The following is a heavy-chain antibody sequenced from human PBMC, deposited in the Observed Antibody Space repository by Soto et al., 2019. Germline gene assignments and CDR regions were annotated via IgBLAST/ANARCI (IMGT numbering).Heavy chain of an antibody. J-gene: IGHJ5*02. CDR3: AEHDLQPNNWLDP. CDR2: INHSGST. D-gene: IGHD5-18*01. CDR1: GGSFSGYY. Sequence: PSETLSLTCAVYGGSFSGYYWSWIRQPPGKGLEWIGEINHSGSTNYNPSLKSRVTISVDTSKNQFSLKLSSVTAADTAVYYCAEHDLQPNNWLDPWGQGTLVTVSS. V-gene: IGHV4-34*01.